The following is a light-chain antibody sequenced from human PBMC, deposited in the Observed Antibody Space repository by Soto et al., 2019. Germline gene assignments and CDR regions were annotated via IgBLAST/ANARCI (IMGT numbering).Light chain of an antibody. CDR2: GAS. CDR1: QSVSSSY. CDR3: QQYGSS. V-gene: IGKV3-20*01. Sequence: EIVLTQSPGTLSLSPGERATLSCRASQSVSSSYLAWYQQKPGQAPRLLIYGASSRATGIPDRFSGSGSGTDFTLTISRLGPEDFAVYYCQQYGSSLGQGTKVDIK. J-gene: IGKJ1*01.